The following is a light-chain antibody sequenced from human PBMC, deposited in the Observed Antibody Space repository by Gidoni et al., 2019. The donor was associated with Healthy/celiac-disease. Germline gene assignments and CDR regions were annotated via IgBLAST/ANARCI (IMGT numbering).Light chain of an antibody. V-gene: IGKV3-20*01. CDR1: QSVSSSY. J-gene: IGKJ2*01. CDR3: QQYGSSPKYT. CDR2: GAS. Sequence: EIVLTQSPGTLSLSPGERATLSCRASQSVSSSYLAWYQQKPGQAPRLLIYGASSRATGITDRFSGSWSGTDFTLTISRLEPEDFAVYYCQQYGSSPKYTFGQGTKLEIK.